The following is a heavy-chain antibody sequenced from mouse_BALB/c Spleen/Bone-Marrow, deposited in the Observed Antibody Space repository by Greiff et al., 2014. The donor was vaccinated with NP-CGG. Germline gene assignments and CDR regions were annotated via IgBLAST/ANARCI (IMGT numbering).Heavy chain of an antibody. Sequence: EVKLVESGPGLVKPSQSLSLTCTVSGSSITSDYAWNWIRQFPGNKLEWMGYINHSGSTSYNPSLKSRISITRDTSKNQFFLQLNSVTTEDTATYYCSRDYYGSSYFDYWGQGTTLTVSS. V-gene: IGHV3-2*02. CDR2: INHSGST. J-gene: IGHJ2*01. D-gene: IGHD1-1*01. CDR1: GSSITSDYA. CDR3: SRDYYGSSYFDY.